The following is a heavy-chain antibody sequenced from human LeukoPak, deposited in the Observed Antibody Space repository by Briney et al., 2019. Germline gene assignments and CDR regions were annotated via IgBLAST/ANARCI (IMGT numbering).Heavy chain of an antibody. Sequence: SENLSLTCTVSGGSISSSSYYWDWIRQPPGKGLEWIGSIYYSGSTYYNPSLKSRVTISVDTSKNQFSLKLSSVTAADTAVYYCARGLYDFGPGAFDIWGQGTMVTVSS. J-gene: IGHJ3*02. V-gene: IGHV4-39*01. CDR2: IYYSGST. D-gene: IGHD3-3*01. CDR1: GGSISSSSYY. CDR3: ARGLYDFGPGAFDI.